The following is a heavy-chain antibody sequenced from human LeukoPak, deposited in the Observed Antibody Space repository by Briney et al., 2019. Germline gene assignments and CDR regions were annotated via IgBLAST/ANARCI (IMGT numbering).Heavy chain of an antibody. CDR1: GGTFSSEA. D-gene: IGHD1-1*01. V-gene: IGHV1-69*13. Sequence: ASVKVSCKTSGGTFSSEAFIWVRQAPGQGLEWMGGIIPIFGRADYAQKFQDIVTITADESTSTVYMELSRLRSEDTAVYYCARGETILNWFDPWGQGTLVTVSS. CDR2: IIPIFGRA. CDR3: ARGETILNWFDP. J-gene: IGHJ5*02.